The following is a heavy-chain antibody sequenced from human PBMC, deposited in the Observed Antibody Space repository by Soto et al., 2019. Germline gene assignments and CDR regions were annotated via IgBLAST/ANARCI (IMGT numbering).Heavy chain of an antibody. V-gene: IGHV1-69*13. D-gene: IGHD2-2*02. J-gene: IGHJ6*02. Sequence: GASVKVSCKASGVTFSSYGISWVRQAPGQGLEWMGGIVLMFGTANYAQKFQGRVTITADESTSTAYMELSSLRSEDTAVYYCARAIVVVPAAIRGGVVDQRLYYYYGMDVWGQGTTVTVSS. CDR2: IVLMFGTA. CDR1: GVTFSSYG. CDR3: ARAIVVVPAAIRGGVVDQRLYYYYGMDV.